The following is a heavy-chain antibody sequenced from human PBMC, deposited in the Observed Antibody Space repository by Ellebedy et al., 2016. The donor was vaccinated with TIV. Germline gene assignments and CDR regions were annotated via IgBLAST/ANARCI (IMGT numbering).Heavy chain of an antibody. Sequence: AASVKVSCKASGYTFTDFDINWVRQATGQGLEWVGWMNPNSGNTGSAQKFQGRVTMTRDSSITTAFMELSSLRSEDTAVYYCARGPFMITFGGVIMDVWGQGTTVTVSS. D-gene: IGHD3-16*02. CDR2: MNPNSGNT. CDR3: ARGPFMITFGGVIMDV. V-gene: IGHV1-8*01. J-gene: IGHJ6*02. CDR1: GYTFTDFD.